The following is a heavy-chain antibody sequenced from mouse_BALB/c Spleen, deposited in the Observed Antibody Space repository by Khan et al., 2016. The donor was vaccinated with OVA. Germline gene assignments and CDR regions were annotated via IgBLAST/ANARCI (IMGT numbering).Heavy chain of an antibody. CDR1: GFSLSRYN. V-gene: IGHV2-6-4*01. CDR3: DRAYYRYDGYYAMDY. D-gene: IGHD2-14*01. Sequence: QVQLQQPGPGLVAPSQSLSITCTVSGFSLSRYNVNWVRQPPGKGLEWLGMIWGGGSTDYNSGFKSRLTISKDNSKSQVFLKMNSLQTDDTAMYYCDRAYYRYDGYYAMDYWGQGTSVTVSS. J-gene: IGHJ4*01. CDR2: IWGGGST.